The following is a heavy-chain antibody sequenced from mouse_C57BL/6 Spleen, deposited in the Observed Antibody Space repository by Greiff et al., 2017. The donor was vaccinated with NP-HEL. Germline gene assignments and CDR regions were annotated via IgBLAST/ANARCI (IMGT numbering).Heavy chain of an antibody. CDR2: IYPGDGDT. CDR3: ARGGDYAMDY. V-gene: IGHV1-82*01. J-gene: IGHJ4*01. Sequence: QVQLKESGPELVKPGASVKISCKASGYAFSSSWMNWVKQRPGKGLEWIGRIYPGDGDTNYNGKFKGKATLTADKSSSTAYMQRSSLTSEDSAVYFCARGGDYAMDYWGQGTSVTVSS. CDR1: GYAFSSSW.